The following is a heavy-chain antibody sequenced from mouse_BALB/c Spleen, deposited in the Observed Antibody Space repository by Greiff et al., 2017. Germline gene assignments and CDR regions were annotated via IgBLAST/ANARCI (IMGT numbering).Heavy chain of an antibody. J-gene: IGHJ1*01. CDR2: IDPANGNT. CDR1: GFNIKDTY. CDR3: ARFYGSSYRYFDV. V-gene: IGHV14-3*02. D-gene: IGHD1-1*01. Sequence: EVKLQQSGAELVKPGASVKLSCTASGFNIKDTYMHWVKQRPEQGLEWIGRIDPANGNTKYDPKFQGKATITADTSSNTAYLQLSSLTSEDTAVYYCARFYGSSYRYFDVWGAGTTVTVSS.